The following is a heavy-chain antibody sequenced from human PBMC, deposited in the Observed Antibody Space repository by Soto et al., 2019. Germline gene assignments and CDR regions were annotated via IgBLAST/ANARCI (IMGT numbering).Heavy chain of an antibody. V-gene: IGHV3-30-3*01. D-gene: IGHD5-18*01. J-gene: IGHJ4*02. CDR2: ISYDGSNK. CDR1: GFTFNNYA. Sequence: LRLSCAASGFTFNNYAMHWVRQAPGKGLEWMAFISYDGSNKYYADSVTGRFTISRDNSRNTLYLQMNSLRAEDTAVYYCARGDGYIYGNTFDSWGQGALVTVSS. CDR3: ARGDGYIYGNTFDS.